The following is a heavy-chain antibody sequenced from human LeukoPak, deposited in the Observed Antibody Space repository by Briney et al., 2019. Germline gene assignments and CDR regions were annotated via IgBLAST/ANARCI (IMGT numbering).Heavy chain of an antibody. V-gene: IGHV4-4*02. CDR1: GGSISSSNW. CDR2: IYHSGST. Sequence: PSETLSLTCAVSGGSISSSNWWSWVHQPPGKGLEWIGEIYHSGSTNYDPSLKSRVTISVDKSKNQFSLKLSSVTAADTAVYYCARNNGYSSSWSLLDYWGQGTLVTVSS. D-gene: IGHD6-13*01. J-gene: IGHJ4*02. CDR3: ARNNGYSSSWSLLDY.